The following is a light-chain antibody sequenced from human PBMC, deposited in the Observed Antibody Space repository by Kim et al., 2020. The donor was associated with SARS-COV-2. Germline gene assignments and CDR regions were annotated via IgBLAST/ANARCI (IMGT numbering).Light chain of an antibody. Sequence: QSVLTQPPSVSGSPGQTVTISCTRSSSNIGANYDVHWYQQPPGTAPKVIIYDNSNRPSGVPDRFSGSKSGTSASLSITGLQAEDEADYYCYSYYSSIIDGVFGGGTQLTVL. CDR1: SSNIGANYD. J-gene: IGLJ3*02. V-gene: IGLV1-40*01. CDR3: YSYYSSIIDGV. CDR2: DNS.